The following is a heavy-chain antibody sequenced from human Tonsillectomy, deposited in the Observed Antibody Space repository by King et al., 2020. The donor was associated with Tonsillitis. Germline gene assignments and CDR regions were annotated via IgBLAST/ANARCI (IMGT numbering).Heavy chain of an antibody. Sequence: DVQLVESGGGLIQRGGSLRLSCAASGFTVSSNYMSWVRQAPGKGLEWVSVIYSGGSKYYADSVKGRFTIFRDNSKNKLYLQMNSLRAEDTAVYYCARASSGSVSFDTWGQGTLVTLSS. D-gene: IGHD3-10*01. CDR3: ARASSGSVSFDT. CDR2: IYSGGSK. CDR1: GFTVSSNY. V-gene: IGHV3-53*01. J-gene: IGHJ4*02.